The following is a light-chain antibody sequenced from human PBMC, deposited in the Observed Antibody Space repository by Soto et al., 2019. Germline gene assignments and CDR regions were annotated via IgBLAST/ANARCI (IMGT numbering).Light chain of an antibody. V-gene: IGKV3-15*01. CDR1: QGVTTN. Sequence: EIVMTQSPASLSVSPVERVTLSCRAGQGVTTNFAWYQQKSGQSPRLLIYGASTRATDTPVRFRGSGSGTEFTLTITRLEPEDSAVYFCQKYTGPPTNFGQGTRLEIK. J-gene: IGKJ5*01. CDR3: QKYTGPPTN. CDR2: GAS.